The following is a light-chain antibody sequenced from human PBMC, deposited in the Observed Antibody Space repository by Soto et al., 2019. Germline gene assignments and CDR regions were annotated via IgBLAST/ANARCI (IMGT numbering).Light chain of an antibody. CDR3: AAWDDSLSGAV. CDR1: SSNIGSNY. CDR2: RNN. Sequence: QFVLTQPPSASGTPGQRVTTSCSGSSSNIGSNYVYWYQQLPGTAPKLLIYRNNQRPSGVPDRFSGSKSGTSASLAISGLRSEDEADYYCAAWDDSLSGAVFGGGTQLTVL. J-gene: IGLJ7*01. V-gene: IGLV1-47*01.